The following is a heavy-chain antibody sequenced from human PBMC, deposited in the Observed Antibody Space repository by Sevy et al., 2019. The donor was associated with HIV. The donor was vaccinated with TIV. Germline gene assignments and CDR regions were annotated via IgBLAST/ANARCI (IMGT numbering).Heavy chain of an antibody. CDR1: GFTFSSYE. CDR2: ISSSGSTI. D-gene: IGHD1-26*01. J-gene: IGHJ6*03. Sequence: GGSLRLSCAASGFTFSSYEMNWVRQAPGKGLEWVSYISSSGSTIYYADSVKGRFTISRDNAKNSLYLQMNSLRAEDTAVYYCARVGGSYYYYYMDIWGKGTTVTVSS. CDR3: ARVGGSYYYYYMDI. V-gene: IGHV3-48*03.